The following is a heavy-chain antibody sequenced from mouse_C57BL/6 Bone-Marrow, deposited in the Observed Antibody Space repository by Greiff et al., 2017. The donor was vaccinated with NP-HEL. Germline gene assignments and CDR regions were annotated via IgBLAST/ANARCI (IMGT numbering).Heavy chain of an antibody. V-gene: IGHV1-64*01. CDR2: IHPNSGST. Sequence: QVQLQQPGAELVKPGASVKLSCKASGYTFTSYWMHWVKQRPGQGLEWIGMIHPNSGSTNYNEKFKSKATLTVDTSSSTAYMQLSSLTSEDSAVYYCARRRDGYLYYFDYWGQGTTLTVSS. D-gene: IGHD2-3*01. CDR3: ARRRDGYLYYFDY. CDR1: GYTFTSYW. J-gene: IGHJ2*01.